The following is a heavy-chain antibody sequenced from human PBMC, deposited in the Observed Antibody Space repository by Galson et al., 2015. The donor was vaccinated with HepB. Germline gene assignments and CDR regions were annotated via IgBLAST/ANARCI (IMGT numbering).Heavy chain of an antibody. Sequence: SVKVSCKASGYTFTGYYMHWVRQAPGQGLEWMGRINPNSGGTNYAQKFQGRVTMTRDTSISTAYMELSRLRSDDTVVYYCARGRIAVAGPGLAFDIWGQGTMVTVSS. CDR2: INPNSGGT. J-gene: IGHJ3*02. V-gene: IGHV1-2*05. CDR3: ARGRIAVAGPGLAFDI. D-gene: IGHD6-19*01. CDR1: GYTFTGYY.